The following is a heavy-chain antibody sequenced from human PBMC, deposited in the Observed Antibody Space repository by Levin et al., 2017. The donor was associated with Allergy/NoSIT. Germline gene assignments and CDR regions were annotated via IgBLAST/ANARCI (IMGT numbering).Heavy chain of an antibody. CDR2: IIPILGIA. V-gene: IGHV1-69*04. D-gene: IGHD4-17*01. J-gene: IGHJ4*02. Sequence: GASVKVSCKASGGTFSSYAISWVRQAPGQGLEWMGRIIPILGIANYAQKFQGRVTITADKSTSTAYMELSSLRSEDTAVYYCARSTTVTTNIYFDYWGQGTLVTVSS. CDR3: ARSTTVTTNIYFDY. CDR1: GGTFSSYA.